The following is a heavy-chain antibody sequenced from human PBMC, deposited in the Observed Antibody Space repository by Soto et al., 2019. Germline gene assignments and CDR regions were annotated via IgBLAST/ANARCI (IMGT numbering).Heavy chain of an antibody. CDR1: GGSISRSRYY. D-gene: IGHD2-2*01. CDR3: PLVVPADYYYYYGMDV. CDR2: IYYSGST. Sequence: SETLSLTCTVSGGSISRSRYYWGWIRQPPGKGLEWIGSIYYSGSTYYNPSLKSRVTISVDTSKNQFSLKLSSVTAADTAVYYCPLVVPADYYYYYGMDVWGQGTTVTVSS. V-gene: IGHV4-39*01. J-gene: IGHJ6*02.